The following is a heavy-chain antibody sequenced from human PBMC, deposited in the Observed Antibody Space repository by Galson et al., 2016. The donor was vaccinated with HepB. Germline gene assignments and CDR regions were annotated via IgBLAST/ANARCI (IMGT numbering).Heavy chain of an antibody. J-gene: IGHJ4*02. CDR1: GFTFSRYG. Sequence: SLRLSCAVSGFTFSRYGMYWVRQAPAKGLEWVALISYDGSNKYYADSVKGRFTISRDNSKNTLYLQMNSLRAEDTAVYYCAKEGCYYDSSGCGFDYWGQGTLVTVSP. V-gene: IGHV3-30*18. D-gene: IGHD3-22*01. CDR2: ISYDGSNK. CDR3: AKEGCYYDSSGCGFDY.